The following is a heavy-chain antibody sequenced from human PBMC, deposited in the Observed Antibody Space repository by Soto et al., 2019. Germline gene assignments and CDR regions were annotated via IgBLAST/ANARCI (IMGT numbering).Heavy chain of an antibody. J-gene: IGHJ2*01. CDR1: GFTFSSYA. V-gene: IGHV3-23*01. Sequence: GGSLRLSCAASGFTFSSYAMSWVRQAPGKGLEWVSAISGSGGSTYYADSVKGRFTISRDNSKNTLYLQMNSLRAEDTAVYYCAKDGPLRPGYCSSTSCYGDWYFDLWGRGTLVTVSS. D-gene: IGHD2-2*01. CDR2: ISGSGGST. CDR3: AKDGPLRPGYCSSTSCYGDWYFDL.